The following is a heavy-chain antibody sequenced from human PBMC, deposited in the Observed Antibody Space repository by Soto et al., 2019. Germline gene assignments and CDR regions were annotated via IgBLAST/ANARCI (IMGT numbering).Heavy chain of an antibody. CDR1: GFTFSSYA. D-gene: IGHD1-26*01. CDR3: ARRGSGNDYDY. CDR2: ISGSGDST. J-gene: IGHJ4*02. Sequence: EVQLLESGGGLVQPGGSLRLSCAASGFTFSSYAMRWVRQAPGKGLEWVSAISGSGDSTYYADSVKGRFTISRDNSKNTLYLQMNSLRAEDTAVYYCARRGSGNDYDYWGQGTLVTVSS. V-gene: IGHV3-23*01.